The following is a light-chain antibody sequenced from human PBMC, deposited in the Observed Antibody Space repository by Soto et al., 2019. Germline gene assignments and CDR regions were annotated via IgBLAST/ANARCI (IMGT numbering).Light chain of an antibody. CDR2: DVT. Sequence: QSVLTQPRSVSGSPGQSVTISCTGTSSDVGGYDYVSWYQHHPGIAPKLMIYDVTKRPSGVPDRFSGSKSGNTASLTISGLQAEDEADYYCCSYAGRYTWVFGGGTQLTVL. CDR1: SSDVGGYDY. V-gene: IGLV2-11*01. CDR3: CSYAGRYTWV. J-gene: IGLJ3*02.